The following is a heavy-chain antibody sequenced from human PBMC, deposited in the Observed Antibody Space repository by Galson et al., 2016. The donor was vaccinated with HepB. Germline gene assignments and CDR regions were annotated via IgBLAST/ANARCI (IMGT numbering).Heavy chain of an antibody. Sequence: ETLSLTCTVSGGSISTNNHYWVWVRQPPGKGLEWVGTIFYTGTTYYSPSLKRRVTISVDTSKIQFSLKLSSVTAADTAVYYCARDRRDGYNFNWYFDLWGRGTLVTVSS. CDR1: GGSISTNNHY. J-gene: IGHJ2*01. CDR2: IFYTGTT. CDR3: ARDRRDGYNFNWYFDL. D-gene: IGHD5-24*01. V-gene: IGHV4-39*07.